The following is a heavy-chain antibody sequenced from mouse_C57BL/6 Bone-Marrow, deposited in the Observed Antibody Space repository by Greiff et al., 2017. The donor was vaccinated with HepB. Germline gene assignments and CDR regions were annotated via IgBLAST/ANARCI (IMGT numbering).Heavy chain of an antibody. Sequence: QVQLQQPGAELVKPGASVKLSCKASGYTFTSYWMHWVKQRPGQGLEWIGMIHPNSGSTNYNEKFKSKATLTVDKSSSTAYMQLSSLTSEDSAIYYCARWGLPDGSSYFYAMDYWGQGTSVTVSS. CDR2: IHPNSGST. D-gene: IGHD1-1*01. V-gene: IGHV1-64*01. CDR3: ARWGLPDGSSYFYAMDY. CDR1: GYTFTSYW. J-gene: IGHJ4*01.